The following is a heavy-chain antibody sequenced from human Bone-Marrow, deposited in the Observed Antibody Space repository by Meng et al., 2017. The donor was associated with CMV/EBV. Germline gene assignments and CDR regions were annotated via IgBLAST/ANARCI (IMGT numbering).Heavy chain of an antibody. CDR2: ITHSGST. D-gene: IGHD1-26*01. CDR1: GAPFSGY. CDR3: APGFRSWSGSYSS. Sequence: QVHSQQCADGLLNPSETLSLTGGVYGAPFSGYWSWVRQPPGKGLEWIGEITHSGSTNYNVSLKSRVTISIDTSKNQFSLKLSSVTATDTAVYYCAPGFRSWSGSYSSWGQGTLVTVSS. J-gene: IGHJ4*02. V-gene: IGHV4-34*01.